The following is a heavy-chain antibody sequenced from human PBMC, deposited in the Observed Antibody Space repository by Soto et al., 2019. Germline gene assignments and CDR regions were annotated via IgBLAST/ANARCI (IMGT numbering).Heavy chain of an antibody. D-gene: IGHD5-18*01. CDR1: GYTFTSYA. CDR3: ARVGRTAMVTSWFDP. V-gene: IGHV1-3*01. CDR2: INAGNGNT. Sequence: ASVKVSCKASGYTFTSYAMHWVRQAPGQRLEWMGWINAGNGNTKYSQKFQGRVTITRDTSASTAYMELSSLRSEDTAVYYCARVGRTAMVTSWFDPWGQGTLVTVSS. J-gene: IGHJ5*02.